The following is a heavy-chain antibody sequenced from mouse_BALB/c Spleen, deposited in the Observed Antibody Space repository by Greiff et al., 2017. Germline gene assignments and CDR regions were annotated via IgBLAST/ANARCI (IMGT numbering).Heavy chain of an antibody. CDR3: ASTVVATGFDY. CDR2: ISSGGST. J-gene: IGHJ2*01. Sequence: DVMLVESGGGLVKPGGSLKLSCAASAFTFSSYAMSWVRQTPEKRLEWVASISSGGSTYYPDSVKGRFTISRDNARNILYLQMSSLRSEDTAMYYCASTVVATGFDYWGQGTTLTVSS. D-gene: IGHD1-1*01. V-gene: IGHV5-6-5*01. CDR1: AFTFSSYA.